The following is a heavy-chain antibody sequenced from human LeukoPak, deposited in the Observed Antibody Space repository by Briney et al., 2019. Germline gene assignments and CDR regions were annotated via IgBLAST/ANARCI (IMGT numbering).Heavy chain of an antibody. Sequence: SETLSLTCTVSGGSISSGSYYWSWIRQPAGKGLEWIGRIYTSGSTNYNPSLKSRVTISVDTSKNQFSLKLNSVTAADTAVYYCARAGYGDSDFDYWGQGTLVTVSS. CDR3: ARAGYGDSDFDY. D-gene: IGHD4-17*01. J-gene: IGHJ4*02. CDR2: IYTSGST. V-gene: IGHV4-61*02. CDR1: GGSISSGSYY.